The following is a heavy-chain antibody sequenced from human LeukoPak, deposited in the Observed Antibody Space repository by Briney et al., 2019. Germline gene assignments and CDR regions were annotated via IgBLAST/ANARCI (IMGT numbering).Heavy chain of an antibody. Sequence: PGGSLRLSCAASGFTFSSYEMNWVRQAPGKGLEWVSYITSSGTTKYYADSVKGRFTISRDNAKNSLYLQMNSLRAEDTAVYHCAREDYGSGAPLDSWGQGTLLTVAS. CDR3: AREDYGSGAPLDS. V-gene: IGHV3-48*03. CDR2: ITSSGTTK. CDR1: GFTFSSYE. D-gene: IGHD3-10*01. J-gene: IGHJ4*02.